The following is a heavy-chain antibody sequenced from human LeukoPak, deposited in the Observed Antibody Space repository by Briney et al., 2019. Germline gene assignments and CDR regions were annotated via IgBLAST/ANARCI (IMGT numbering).Heavy chain of an antibody. V-gene: IGHV4-34*01. D-gene: IGHD2-15*01. CDR1: GGSFSGYY. J-gene: IGHJ6*03. Sequence: SETLSLTCAVYGGSFSGYYWSRIRQPPGKGLEWIGEINHSGSTNYNPSLRSRVTISVDTSKNQFSLKLSSVTAADTAVYYCARDHPTRGYCSGGSCYAVSYYYMDVWGKGTTVTVSS. CDR3: ARDHPTRGYCSGGSCYAVSYYYMDV. CDR2: INHSGST.